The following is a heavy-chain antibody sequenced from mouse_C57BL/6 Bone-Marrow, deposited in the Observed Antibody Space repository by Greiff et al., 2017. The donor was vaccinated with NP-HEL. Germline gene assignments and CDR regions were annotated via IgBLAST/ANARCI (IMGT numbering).Heavy chain of an antibody. CDR1: GFTFSSYG. CDR2: ISSGGSYT. J-gene: IGHJ3*01. V-gene: IGHV5-6*01. D-gene: IGHD2-4*01. CDR3: ARARVYYDYDGGFAY. Sequence: EVHLVESGGDLVKPGGSLKLSCAASGFTFSSYGMSWVRQTPDKRLEWVATISSGGSYTYYPASVKGRFTIPRDIAKNNLYLQMSSLKSEDTAMYYCARARVYYDYDGGFAYWGQGTLVTVSA.